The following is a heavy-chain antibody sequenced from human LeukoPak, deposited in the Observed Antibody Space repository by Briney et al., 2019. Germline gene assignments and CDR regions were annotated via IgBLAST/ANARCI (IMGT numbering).Heavy chain of an antibody. CDR3: ARVGYYESSGYYEY. D-gene: IGHD3-22*01. Sequence: ASVKVSCKASGYTFTGYYMHWVRQATGQGLEWMGRINPNSGGTNYAQKFQGRVTMTRDTSISAVYMELSRLRSDDTAVYYCARVGYYESSGYYEYWGQGTLVTVSS. J-gene: IGHJ4*02. V-gene: IGHV1-2*06. CDR1: GYTFTGYY. CDR2: INPNSGGT.